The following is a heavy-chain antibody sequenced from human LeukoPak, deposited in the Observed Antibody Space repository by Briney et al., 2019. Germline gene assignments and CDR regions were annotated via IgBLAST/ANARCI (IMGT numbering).Heavy chain of an antibody. CDR1: GGSISSSSYY. Sequence: SETLSLTCTVSGGSISSSSYYWGWIRQPPGKGLEWIGSIYYSGSTYYNPSLKSRVTISVDTSKNQFSLKLSSVTAADTAVYYCAGHRRYCSSTSCRNYWFDPWGQGVLVTVSS. CDR2: IYYSGST. CDR3: AGHRRYCSSTSCRNYWFDP. D-gene: IGHD2-2*01. V-gene: IGHV4-39*01. J-gene: IGHJ5*02.